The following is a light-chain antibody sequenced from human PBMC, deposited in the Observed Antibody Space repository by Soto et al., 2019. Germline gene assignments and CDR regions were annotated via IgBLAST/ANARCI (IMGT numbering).Light chain of an antibody. Sequence: EIVLTQSPGTLSLSPGERATLSCRASQGVTSNYLAWYQQRPGQAPRLLIYGASNTATGIPDRFSAGGSAADFTLTISRLEPDDFDMYYGPQYGSSSPATVVQGTRLEIE. CDR2: GAS. CDR1: QGVTSNY. CDR3: PQYGSSSPAT. V-gene: IGKV3-20*01. J-gene: IGKJ5*01.